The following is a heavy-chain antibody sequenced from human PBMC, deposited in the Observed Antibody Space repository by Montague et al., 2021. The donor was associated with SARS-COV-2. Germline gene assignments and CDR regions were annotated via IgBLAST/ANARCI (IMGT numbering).Heavy chain of an antibody. J-gene: IGHJ3*02. CDR2: ISPSGRTI. CDR3: AICDHFGAFDI. Sequence: SLSLSLSASGFPFSSYEMNWVRQAPGKGLEWVSYISPSGRTIYYADSVKGRFTISRDNAKNSLSLQMNSLRGDDTAVYYCAICDHFGAFDIWGQGTTVTVS. V-gene: IGHV3-48*03. CDR1: GFPFSSYE. D-gene: IGHD2-2*01.